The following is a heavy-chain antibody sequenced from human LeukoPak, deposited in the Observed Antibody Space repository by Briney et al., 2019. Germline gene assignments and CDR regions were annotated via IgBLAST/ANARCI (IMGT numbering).Heavy chain of an antibody. V-gene: IGHV3-9*01. CDR3: AKVGSEWELLEYPDY. Sequence: GRSLRLSCAASGFTFDDYAMHWVRQAPGKGLEWVSGISWNSGSIGYADSVKGRFTISRDNAKNSLYLQMNSLRTEDTALYYCAKVGSEWELLEYPDYWGQGTLVTVSS. CDR1: GFTFDDYA. CDR2: ISWNSGSI. D-gene: IGHD1-26*01. J-gene: IGHJ4*02.